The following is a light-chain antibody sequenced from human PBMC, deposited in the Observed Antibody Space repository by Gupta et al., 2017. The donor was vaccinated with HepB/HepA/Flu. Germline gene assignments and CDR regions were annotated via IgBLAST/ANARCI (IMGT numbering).Light chain of an antibody. CDR2: GAS. CDR3: QQYGSTPPRCS. CDR1: QSVSSSY. V-gene: IGKV3-20*01. J-gene: IGKJ2*04. Sequence: IVLTQSPCIMSLSPGDRATASSRASQSVSSSYLAWYQQKPGQAPRLLINGASSRATSIPDRFIGSRSCANFTLTISRLEPEDVAVYYCQQYGSTPPRCSFGQGTKLEIK.